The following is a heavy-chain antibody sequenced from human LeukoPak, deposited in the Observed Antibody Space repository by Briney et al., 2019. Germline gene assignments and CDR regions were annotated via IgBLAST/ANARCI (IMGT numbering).Heavy chain of an antibody. J-gene: IGHJ6*02. CDR3: ARVEVGPTRPGMDV. CDR1: GFTFSNYW. CDR2: INSDGSDS. D-gene: IGHD1-26*01. Sequence: PGGSLRLSCAASGFTFSNYWMHWVRQAPGKGLVWVSRINSDGSDSTYADSVKGRFTISRGNAKNTLYLQMNSLRAEDTAVYYCARVEVGPTRPGMDVWGQGTTVTVSS. V-gene: IGHV3-74*03.